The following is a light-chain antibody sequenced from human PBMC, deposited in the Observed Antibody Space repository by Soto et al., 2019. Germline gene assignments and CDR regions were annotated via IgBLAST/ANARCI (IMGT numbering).Light chain of an antibody. Sequence: QSVLTQPASVSGSPGQSVTISCTGTSSDVGGYNYVSWYQQNPGKAPKLMIYEVSNRPSGVSNRFSGSKSGNMASLTISGLQAEDEADYYCSSYAGSSNVFGTGTKVTVL. CDR3: SSYAGSSNV. J-gene: IGLJ1*01. CDR1: SSDVGGYNY. CDR2: EVS. V-gene: IGLV2-14*01.